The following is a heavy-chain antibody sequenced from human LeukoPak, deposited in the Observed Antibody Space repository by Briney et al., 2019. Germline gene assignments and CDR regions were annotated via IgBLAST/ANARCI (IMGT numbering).Heavy chain of an antibody. J-gene: IGHJ6*02. Sequence: SVKVSCKASGGTFSSYAISWVRQAPGQGLEWMGGIIPIFGTANYAQKFQGRVTMTEDTPTDTAYMELSSLRSEDTAVYYCATKGYSYGRLGYYYYGMDVRGQGTTVTVSS. CDR1: GGTFSSYA. D-gene: IGHD5-18*01. V-gene: IGHV1-69*06. CDR2: IIPIFGTA. CDR3: ATKGYSYGRLGYYYYGMDV.